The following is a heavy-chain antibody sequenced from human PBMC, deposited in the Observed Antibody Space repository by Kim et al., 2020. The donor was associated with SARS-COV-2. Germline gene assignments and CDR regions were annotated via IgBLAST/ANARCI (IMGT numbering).Heavy chain of an antibody. CDR1: GGSISSNNYY. D-gene: IGHD5-12*01. Sequence: SETLSLTCTVSGGSISSNNYYWGWIRQPPGKGLEWIGSIYYSGSTYYNPSLKSRVTISVDTSKNQFSLKVTSVTAADTAVYYCARDSRYSGYVVVWGQGTLVTVSS. CDR2: IYYSGST. CDR3: ARDSRYSGYVVV. J-gene: IGHJ4*02. V-gene: IGHV4-39*07.